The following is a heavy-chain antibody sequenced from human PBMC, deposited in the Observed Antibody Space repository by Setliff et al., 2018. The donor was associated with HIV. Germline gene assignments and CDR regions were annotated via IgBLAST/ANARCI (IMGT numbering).Heavy chain of an antibody. J-gene: IGHJ4*02. Sequence: ASVMVSCKASGYTFTNYDINWVRQATGQGLEWMGWMNPNTGNTGYTQKFQGRVSMTRNTSKSTAYMELSNLTSEDTAIYYCARKMGRTVARFDSWGQGTLVTVSS. CDR1: GYTFTNYD. D-gene: IGHD4-17*01. CDR2: MNPNTGNT. V-gene: IGHV1-8*01. CDR3: ARKMGRTVARFDS.